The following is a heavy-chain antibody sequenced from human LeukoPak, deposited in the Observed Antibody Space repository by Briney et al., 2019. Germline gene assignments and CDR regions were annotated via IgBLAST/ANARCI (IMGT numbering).Heavy chain of an antibody. D-gene: IGHD4-17*01. V-gene: IGHV4-39*07. CDR2: IYYSGST. J-gene: IGHJ6*02. CDR1: GGSISSSSYY. CDR3: ARSTAFEPTVPLGMDV. Sequence: PSETLSLTCTVSGGSISSSSYYWGWIRQPPGKGLEWIGSIYYSGSTYYNPSLKSRVTISVDTSKNQFSLKLSSVTAADTAVYYCARSTAFEPTVPLGMDVWGQGTTVTVSS.